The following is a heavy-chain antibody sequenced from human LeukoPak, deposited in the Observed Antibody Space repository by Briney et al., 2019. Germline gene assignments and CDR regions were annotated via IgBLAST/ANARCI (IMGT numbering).Heavy chain of an antibody. CDR3: AKGTSSWHEFDY. CDR1: GFTFSSYS. Sequence: PRGSLRLSSAASGFTFSSYSMNWVRQAPGKGLERVSSISSSSSYIYYADSVKGRFTISRDNAKNSLYLQMNSLRAEDTALYYCAKGTSSWHEFDYWGQGTLVTVSS. D-gene: IGHD6-13*01. V-gene: IGHV3-21*04. J-gene: IGHJ4*02. CDR2: ISSSSSYI.